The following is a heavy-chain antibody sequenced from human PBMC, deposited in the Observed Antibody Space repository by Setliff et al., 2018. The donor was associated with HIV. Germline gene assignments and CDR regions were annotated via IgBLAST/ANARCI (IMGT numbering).Heavy chain of an antibody. CDR2: INAGNGDT. CDR3: AIGSSNWPHRPNNYYFDY. J-gene: IGHJ4*02. Sequence: ASVKVSCKASGDTFTTYALHWVRQAPGQRLEWMGWINAGNGDTKPSQKFQGRVAITRDTSASTAYMELSSLRSEDTGVYYCAIGSSNWPHRPNNYYFDYWGQGTPVTVSS. D-gene: IGHD6-13*01. V-gene: IGHV1-3*01. CDR1: GDTFTTYA.